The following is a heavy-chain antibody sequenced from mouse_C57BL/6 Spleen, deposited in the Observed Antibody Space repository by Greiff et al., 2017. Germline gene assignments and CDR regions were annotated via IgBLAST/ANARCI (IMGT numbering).Heavy chain of an antibody. J-gene: IGHJ2*01. D-gene: IGHD1-1*01. V-gene: IGHV1-74*01. Sequence: QVQLQQSGPELVKPGASVKVSCKASGYTFTSYWMHWVKQRPGQGLEWIGRIHPSDSETNYNQKFKGKATLTVDKSSSTAYMQLSSLTSEDSAVYYCAIERCSGGPFDYWGQGTTLTVSS. CDR1: GYTFTSYW. CDR3: AIERCSGGPFDY. CDR2: IHPSDSET.